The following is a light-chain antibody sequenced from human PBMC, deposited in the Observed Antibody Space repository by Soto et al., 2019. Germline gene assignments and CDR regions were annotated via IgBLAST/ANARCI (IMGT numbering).Light chain of an antibody. CDR2: DAS. V-gene: IGKV3-11*01. J-gene: IGKJ5*01. Sequence: EIVLTQSPVTLSLSPGGRATLSCRASQRVSTYLAWFQQKPGQSPRLLIYDASNRATGVPARFSGSGSGTDFTLTISSLEPEDFGVYYCRQRSSWPRTFGQGTRLEIK. CDR3: RQRSSWPRT. CDR1: QRVSTY.